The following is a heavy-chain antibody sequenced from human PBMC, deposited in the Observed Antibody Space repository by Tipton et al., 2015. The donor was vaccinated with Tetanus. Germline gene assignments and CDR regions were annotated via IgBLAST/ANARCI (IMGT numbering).Heavy chain of an antibody. CDR2: ISPSGNT. CDR3: ARGSGWADF. J-gene: IGHJ4*02. Sequence: TLSLTCTVSGGSISNYYWNWVRQSPGGRLEWIGEISPSGNTNYNPSLKSRVTISADTSRNQFSLTLSSVTAADTAVYYCARGSGWADFWGQGTQVTVSS. CDR1: GGSISNYY. V-gene: IGHV4-34*01. D-gene: IGHD6-19*01.